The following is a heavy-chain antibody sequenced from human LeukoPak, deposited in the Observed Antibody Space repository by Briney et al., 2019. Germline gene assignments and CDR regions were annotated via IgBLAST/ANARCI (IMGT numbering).Heavy chain of an antibody. D-gene: IGHD3-22*01. J-gene: IGHJ4*02. V-gene: IGHV4-59*01. Sequence: SETLSLTCTVSGGSISTYYWSSIRQPPGKGLEWIGYIYYSGSTSYNPSLKSRVTISVDTSKNQFSLKLSSVTAADTAVYYCARGQGYYDSSGYVDYWGQGTLVTVSS. CDR2: IYYSGST. CDR3: ARGQGYYDSSGYVDY. CDR1: GGSISTYY.